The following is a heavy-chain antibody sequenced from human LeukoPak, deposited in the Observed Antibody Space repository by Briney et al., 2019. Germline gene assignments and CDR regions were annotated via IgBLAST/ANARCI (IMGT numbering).Heavy chain of an antibody. D-gene: IGHD1-7*01. Sequence: SETLSLTCTVSGGSISSYYWSWIRQPAGKGLEWIGRIYTSGSINYNPSLKSRVTMSVDTSKNQFSLKLSSVTAADTAVYYCARISIGRSDGTTSDFDYWGQGTLVTVSS. CDR3: ARISIGRSDGTTSDFDY. CDR2: IYTSGSI. CDR1: GGSISSYY. J-gene: IGHJ4*02. V-gene: IGHV4-4*07.